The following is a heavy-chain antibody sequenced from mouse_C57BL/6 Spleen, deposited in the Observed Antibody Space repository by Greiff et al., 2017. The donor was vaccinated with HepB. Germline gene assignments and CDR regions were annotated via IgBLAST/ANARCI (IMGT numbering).Heavy chain of an antibody. CDR2: ISDGGSYT. CDR1: GFTFSSYA. D-gene: IGHD1-1*01. V-gene: IGHV5-4*01. J-gene: IGHJ2*01. CDR3: ARDRDYYGSILFDY. Sequence: EVQLVESGGGLVKPGGSLKLSCAASGFTFSSYAMSWVRQTPEKRLEWVATISDGGSYTYYPDNVKGRFTISRDNAKNNLYLQMSHLKSEDTAMYYCARDRDYYGSILFDYWGQGTTLTVSS.